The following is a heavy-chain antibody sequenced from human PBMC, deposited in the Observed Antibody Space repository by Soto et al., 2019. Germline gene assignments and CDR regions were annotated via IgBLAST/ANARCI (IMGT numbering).Heavy chain of an antibody. Sequence: QVQLVQSGAEVKKPGASVKVSCKASGYAFASYAMHWVRQAPGQRHEWMGFINVGDGNTRYSHNFQGRVTITGDTSASTAYMELSSLRSEDTAVYYCARRPPARHSSPFVDVMDVWGLGTTVTVSS. CDR3: ARRPPARHSSPFVDVMDV. CDR2: INVGDGNT. J-gene: IGHJ6*02. D-gene: IGHD6-6*01. V-gene: IGHV1-3*01. CDR1: GYAFASYA.